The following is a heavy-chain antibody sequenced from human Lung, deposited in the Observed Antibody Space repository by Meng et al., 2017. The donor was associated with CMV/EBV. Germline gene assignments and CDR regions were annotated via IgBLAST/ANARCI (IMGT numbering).Heavy chain of an antibody. Sequence: SCAASGFTFRDHYMSWIRQAPGKGLEWISNISVSSTVLYYADSVKGRFTISRDDSMSSLYLQMDSLRGEDTALYYCARGWGRSRGSIRTGMDVWGQGTTVTVSS. CDR1: GFTFRDHY. J-gene: IGHJ6*02. V-gene: IGHV3-11*01. D-gene: IGHD3-3*02. CDR2: ISVSSTVL. CDR3: ARGWGRSRGSIRTGMDV.